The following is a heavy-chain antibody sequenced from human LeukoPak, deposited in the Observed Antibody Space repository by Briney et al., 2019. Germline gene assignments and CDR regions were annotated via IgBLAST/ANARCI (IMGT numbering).Heavy chain of an antibody. J-gene: IGHJ4*02. V-gene: IGHV3-30-3*01. CDR2: ISSDGTNK. CDR1: GFTFCNYA. Sequence: PGRSLRPSCAASGFTFCNYALHWVRQAPGKGLEWVAVISSDGTNKYYADSVKGRFTISRDNSKNTLYVQLNSLRAEDTAVYSCASHYDTSGYHYFDFWGQGTLVTVSS. CDR3: ASHYDTSGYHYFDF. D-gene: IGHD3-22*01.